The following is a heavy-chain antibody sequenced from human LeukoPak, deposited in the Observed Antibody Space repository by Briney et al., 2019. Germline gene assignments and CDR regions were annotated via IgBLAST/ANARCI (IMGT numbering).Heavy chain of an antibody. Sequence: ASVKVSCKASGYTFTGFYMHWVRQMPGKGLEWMGIIYPGDSDTRYSPSFQGQVTISADKSISTAYLQWSSLKASDTAMYYCARWTGRYVGWFDPWGQGTLVTVSS. CDR3: ARWTGRYVGWFDP. CDR2: IYPGDSDT. D-gene: IGHD1-26*01. V-gene: IGHV5-51*01. CDR1: GYTFTGFY. J-gene: IGHJ5*02.